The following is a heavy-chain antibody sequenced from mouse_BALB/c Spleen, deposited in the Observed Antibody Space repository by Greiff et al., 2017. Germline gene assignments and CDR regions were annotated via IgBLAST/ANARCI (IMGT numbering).Heavy chain of an antibody. J-gene: IGHJ1*01. CDR2: IYYSGTI. Sequence: EVKLQESGPGLVKPSQTVSLSCTVTGISITTGNYRWSWIRQFPGNKLEWIGYIYYSGTITYNPSLTSRTTITRDTSKNQFFLEMNSLTAEDTATYYCAREGYYGYFDVWGAGTTVTVSS. V-gene: IGHV3-5*02. D-gene: IGHD2-2*01. CDR3: AREGYYGYFDV. CDR1: GISITTGNYR.